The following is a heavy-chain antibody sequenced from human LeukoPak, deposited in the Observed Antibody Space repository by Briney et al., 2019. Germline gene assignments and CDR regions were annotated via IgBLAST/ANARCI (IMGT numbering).Heavy chain of an antibody. J-gene: IGHJ4*02. V-gene: IGHV1-2*02. CDR3: ARPPYYYDGSGPFDY. D-gene: IGHD3-22*01. CDR2: INPNSGGT. Sequence: SVKVSCKASGYTFTGYYMHWVRQAPGQGLEWMGWINPNSGGTNYAQKFQGRVTMTRDTSISTAYMELSRLRSDDTAVYYCARPPYYYDGSGPFDYWGQGTLVTVSS. CDR1: GYTFTGYY.